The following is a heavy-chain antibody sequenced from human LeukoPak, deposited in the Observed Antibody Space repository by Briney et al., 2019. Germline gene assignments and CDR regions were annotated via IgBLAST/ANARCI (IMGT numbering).Heavy chain of an antibody. CDR1: GYTFTNYG. CDR3: ARDGCSGDSCYFDY. Sequence: ASVKVSCKASGYTFTNYGVTWVRQAPGQGLEWMGWVSADNSNTNYVKKFQGRVTMTTDTSTSTAYMEPRSLRFDDTAVYYCARDGCSGDSCYFDYWGQGTLVTLSS. CDR2: VSADNSNT. J-gene: IGHJ4*02. V-gene: IGHV1-18*01. D-gene: IGHD2-15*01.